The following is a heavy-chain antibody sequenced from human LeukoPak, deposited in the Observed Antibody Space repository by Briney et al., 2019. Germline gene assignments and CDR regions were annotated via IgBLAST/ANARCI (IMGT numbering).Heavy chain of an antibody. V-gene: IGHV3-11*01. J-gene: IGHJ4*02. CDR3: AKDSRYSSGSHFDY. CDR1: GFTFDDYY. Sequence: PGGSLRLSCAASGFTFDDYYMSWIRQAPGKGLEWISYISSSDDTIYYADSVKGRFTISRDNAKNSLYLQMDSLRAEDTAVYYCAKDSRYSSGSHFDYWGQGTLVTVSS. D-gene: IGHD6-19*01. CDR2: ISSSDDTI.